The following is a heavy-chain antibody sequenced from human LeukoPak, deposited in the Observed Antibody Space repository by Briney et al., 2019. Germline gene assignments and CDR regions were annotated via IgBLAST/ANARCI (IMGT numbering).Heavy chain of an antibody. CDR1: GGSISEYY. V-gene: IGHV4-59*12. CDR2: VCHSGSS. CDR3: ARGRSRGGIAAVPSGN. Sequence: PSDTLSLTCTVSGGSISEYYWSWIRQPPGKGLEWIGTVCHSGSSFYNPSLKSRLAISVDTSKNQFSLKLSSVTAADTAVYYCARGRSRGGIAAVPSGNWGQGTLVTVSS. D-gene: IGHD6-13*01. J-gene: IGHJ4*02.